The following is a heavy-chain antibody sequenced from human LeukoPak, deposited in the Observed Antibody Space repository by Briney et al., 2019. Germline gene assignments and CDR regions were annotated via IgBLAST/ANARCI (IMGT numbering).Heavy chain of an antibody. CDR2: ISPYNGKT. V-gene: IGHV1-18*01. CDR3: ARGVDPWPWFFDL. J-gene: IGHJ2*01. CDR1: GYTFTSYG. Sequence: ASVKVSCKASGYTFTSYGILWVRQAPGQGLEWMGWISPYNGKTNYAQKFRGRVTMTTDTSTTTAYMELRSLMSDDAAVYYCARGVDPWPWFFDLWGRGTLDTVSS.